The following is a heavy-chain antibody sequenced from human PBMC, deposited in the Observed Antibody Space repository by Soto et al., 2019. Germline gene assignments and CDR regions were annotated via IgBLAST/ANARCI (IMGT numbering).Heavy chain of an antibody. J-gene: IGHJ4*02. CDR3: ARDRSRSSPWYVIDY. V-gene: IGHV3-15*01. D-gene: IGHD6-6*01. Sequence: EVQLVESGGGLVKPGGSLRLSCAASGFTFSNAWMSWVRQAPGKGLEWVGRIKSKTDGGTTDYAAPVKGRFTISRDDSKNTLYLQMNSLRAEDTAVYYCARDRSRSSPWYVIDYWGQGTLVTVSS. CDR2: IKSKTDGGTT. CDR1: GFTFSNAW.